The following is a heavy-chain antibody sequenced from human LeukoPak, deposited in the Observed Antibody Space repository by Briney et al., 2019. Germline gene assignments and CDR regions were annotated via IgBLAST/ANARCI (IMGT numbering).Heavy chain of an antibody. Sequence: GGSLGLSCAASGFTFSSYGMSWVRQAPGKGLEWVSAISGSGGSTYYADSVKGRFTISRDNSKNTLYLQMNSLRAEDTAVYYCAKGDLTRPPPTWFDPWGQGTLVTVSS. CDR1: GFTFSSYG. J-gene: IGHJ5*02. D-gene: IGHD1-26*01. CDR2: ISGSGGST. CDR3: AKGDLTRPPPTWFDP. V-gene: IGHV3-23*01.